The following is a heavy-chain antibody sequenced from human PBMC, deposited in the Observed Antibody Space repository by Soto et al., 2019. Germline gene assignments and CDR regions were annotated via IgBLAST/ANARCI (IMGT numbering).Heavy chain of an antibody. D-gene: IGHD1-26*01. CDR1: GFNFSAYG. V-gene: IGHV3-30*03. CDR2: LSFDASKT. J-gene: IGHJ4*02. CDR3: RVGVAD. Sequence: QVQLVESGGGVVQPGRSLRLSCAASGFNFSAYGMHWVRQAPGTGLELVALLSFDASKTYYADSVKGRFTISRDTSRNTLYLQRNSLRVEDTAVYYCRVGVADWGQGTRVTVSS.